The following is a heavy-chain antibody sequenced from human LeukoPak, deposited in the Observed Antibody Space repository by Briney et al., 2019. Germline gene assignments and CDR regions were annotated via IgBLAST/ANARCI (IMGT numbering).Heavy chain of an antibody. Sequence: SVKVSCKASGGTFSFYTLNWVRQAPGQGLEWMGGIIPIFGTANYAQKFQGRVTITTDESTSTAYMELSSLRSEDTAVYYCATCSRIISYYYYMDVWGKGTTVTVSS. CDR3: ATCSRIISYYYYMDV. CDR2: IIPIFGTA. CDR1: GGTFSFYT. V-gene: IGHV1-69*05. J-gene: IGHJ6*03. D-gene: IGHD5/OR15-5a*01.